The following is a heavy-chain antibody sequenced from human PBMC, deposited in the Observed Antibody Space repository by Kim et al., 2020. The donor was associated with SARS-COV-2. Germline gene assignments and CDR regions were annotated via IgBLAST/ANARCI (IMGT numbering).Heavy chain of an antibody. Sequence: GGSLRLSCAASGFTFSSYAMHWVRQAPGKGLEWVAVISYDGSNKYYADSVKGRFTISRDNSKNTLYLQMNSLRAEDTAVYYCARGQRKKDNVLLWFGELFHEDFRPDYWGQGTLVTVSS. CDR2: ISYDGSNK. CDR3: ARGQRKKDNVLLWFGELFHEDFRPDY. CDR1: GFTFSSYA. V-gene: IGHV3-30*04. D-gene: IGHD3-10*01. J-gene: IGHJ4*02.